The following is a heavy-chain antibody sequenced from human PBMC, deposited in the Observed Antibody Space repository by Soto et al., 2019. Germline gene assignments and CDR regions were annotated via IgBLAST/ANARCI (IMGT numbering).Heavy chain of an antibody. CDR1: GYNFMPYG. CDR2: ISPWKGNT. D-gene: IGHD5-12*01. CDR3: ARGPYIVATPRGYYYSGMDV. J-gene: IGHJ6*02. Sequence: ASVKVYCKASGYNFMPYGVNWVRQDPGQGLEWMGWISPWKGNTNYAQSFQGRVTMTTDTSTSTAYMELSSLRSEDTAVYYCARGPYIVATPRGYYYSGMDVWGQGITVTVSS. V-gene: IGHV1-18*04.